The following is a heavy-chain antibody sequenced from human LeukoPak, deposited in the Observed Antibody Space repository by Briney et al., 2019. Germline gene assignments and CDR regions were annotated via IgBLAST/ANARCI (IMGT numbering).Heavy chain of an antibody. V-gene: IGHV1-8*01. CDR3: ATTKPNWGAFDY. CDR1: RYTFTTYD. D-gene: IGHD7-27*01. CDR2: MNPNSGNT. Sequence: ASVKVSCKASRYTFTTYDIHWVRRAPGQGLEWMGWMNPNSGNTGYAQKFQGRVTMTRNTSISAAYMDLSSLRSEDTAVYYCATTKPNWGAFDYWGQGTLVTVSS. J-gene: IGHJ4*02.